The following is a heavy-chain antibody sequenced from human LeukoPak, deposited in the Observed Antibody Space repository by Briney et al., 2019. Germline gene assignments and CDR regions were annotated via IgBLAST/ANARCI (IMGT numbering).Heavy chain of an antibody. Sequence: GGSLRLSCAASGFTFSSYVMSWVRQAPGKGLEWVSAVVGSGGSAYYADSVKGRFTISRDNSKNTLYLQMNSLRAEDTAVYYCAKPYKSGWYQCFDYWGQGTRVTVSS. CDR1: GFTFSSYV. V-gene: IGHV3-23*01. J-gene: IGHJ4*02. CDR2: VVGSGGSA. CDR3: AKPYKSGWYQCFDY. D-gene: IGHD6-19*01.